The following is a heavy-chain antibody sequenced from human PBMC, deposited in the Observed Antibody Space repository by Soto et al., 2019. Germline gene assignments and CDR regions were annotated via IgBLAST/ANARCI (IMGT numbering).Heavy chain of an antibody. D-gene: IGHD6-13*01. CDR1: GFTFSSYA. CDR2: ISYDGSNK. CDR3: ARGGIAAAGLIYGMDI. J-gene: IGHJ6*02. V-gene: IGHV3-30-3*01. Sequence: PVGSLRLSCAASGFTFSSYAMHWVRQAPGKGLEWVAVISYDGSNKYYADSVKGRFTISRDNSKNTLYLQMNSLRAEDTAVYYCARGGIAAAGLIYGMDIWGQGTTVTVSS.